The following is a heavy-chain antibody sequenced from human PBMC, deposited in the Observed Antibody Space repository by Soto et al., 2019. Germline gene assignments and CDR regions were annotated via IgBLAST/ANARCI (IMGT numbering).Heavy chain of an antibody. CDR2: ISGSGGDT. D-gene: IGHD3-3*01. CDR3: AKHDFWTLYNSGLDS. V-gene: IGHV3-23*01. J-gene: IGHJ4*02. Sequence: EVQLLESGGGLVQPGGSLRLSCSASGFTFTSYAMSWVRQAPGKGLEWVSGISGSGGDTKSADSVKGRFTISRDNFKNMLYLQMNSLRAEDTAVYYCAKHDFWTLYNSGLDSWGQGTLVPVSS. CDR1: GFTFTSYA.